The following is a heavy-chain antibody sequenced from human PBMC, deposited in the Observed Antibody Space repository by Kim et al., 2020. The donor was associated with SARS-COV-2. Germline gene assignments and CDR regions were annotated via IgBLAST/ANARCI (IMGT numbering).Heavy chain of an antibody. J-gene: IGHJ6*02. CDR2: IKSKTDGGTT. V-gene: IGHV3-15*01. CDR3: TTSAGSYGVYYYGMDV. Sequence: LSLTCAASGFTFSNAWMSWVRQAPGKGLEWVGRIKSKTDGGTTDYAAPVKGRFTISRDDSKNTLYLQMNSLKTEDTAVYYCTTSAGSYGVYYYGMDVWGQGTPVTVSS. CDR1: GFTFSNAW. D-gene: IGHD5-18*01.